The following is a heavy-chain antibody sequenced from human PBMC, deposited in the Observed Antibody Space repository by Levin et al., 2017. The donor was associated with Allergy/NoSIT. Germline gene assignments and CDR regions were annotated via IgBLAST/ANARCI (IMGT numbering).Heavy chain of an antibody. CDR2: IKQDGSEK. J-gene: IGHJ6*02. D-gene: IGHD3-10*01. CDR1: GFTFSSYW. Sequence: AGGSLRLSCAASGFTFSSYWMSWVRQAPGKGLEWVANIKQDGSEKYYVDSVKGRFTISRDNAKNSLYLQMNSLRAEDTAVYYCARDSTVHPSGYYYYGMDVWGQGTTVTVSS. V-gene: IGHV3-7*01. CDR3: ARDSTVHPSGYYYYGMDV.